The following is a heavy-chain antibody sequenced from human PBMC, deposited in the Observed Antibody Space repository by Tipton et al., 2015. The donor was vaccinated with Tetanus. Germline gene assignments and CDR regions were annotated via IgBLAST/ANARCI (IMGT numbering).Heavy chain of an antibody. CDR1: GGSVSSGSYY. V-gene: IGHV4-61*01. Sequence: LRLSCTVSGGSVSSGSYYWRWIRQRPGKGLEWIGYMFYGGSPKYNPSLKSRVTILVDKSKNQLSLKLRSVTAADTAVYFCARDPYYNGGGYFDYWGQGTLVTVSS. CDR2: MFYGGSP. D-gene: IGHD3-10*01. CDR3: ARDPYYNGGGYFDY. J-gene: IGHJ4*02.